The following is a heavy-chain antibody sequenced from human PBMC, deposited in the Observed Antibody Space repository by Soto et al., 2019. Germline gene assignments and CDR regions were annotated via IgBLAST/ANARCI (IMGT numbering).Heavy chain of an antibody. V-gene: IGHV3-48*03. J-gene: IGHJ4*02. D-gene: IGHD3-9*01. CDR2: ISSSGSTI. CDR3: ARDGNNRPLGHVLQYFDWLNYYFHF. Sequence: GGSLRLSCAASGFTFSRYEMNWVLQAHGKGLEWVSYISSSGSTIYYADSVRGRFTISRDNAKNSLYLQRNSLRAEETAVYYCARDGNNRPLGHVLQYFDWLNYYFHFRGQGTLVT. CDR1: GFTFSRYE.